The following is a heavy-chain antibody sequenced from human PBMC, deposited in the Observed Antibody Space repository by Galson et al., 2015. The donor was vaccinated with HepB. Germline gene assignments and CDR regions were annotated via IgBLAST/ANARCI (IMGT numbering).Heavy chain of an antibody. V-gene: IGHV1-46*01. Sequence: SVKVSCKASGYTFTSYYMHWVRQAPGQGLEWMGIINPSGGSTSYAQKFQGRVTMTRDTSTSTVYMELSSLRSEDTAVYYCARDDHIDDILTGGGNWFDPWGQGTLVTVSS. CDR1: GYTFTSYY. CDR2: INPSGGST. D-gene: IGHD3-9*01. CDR3: ARDDHIDDILTGGGNWFDP. J-gene: IGHJ5*02.